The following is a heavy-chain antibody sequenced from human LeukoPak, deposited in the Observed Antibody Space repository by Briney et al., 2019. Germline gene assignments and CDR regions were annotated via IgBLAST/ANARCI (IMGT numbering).Heavy chain of an antibody. V-gene: IGHV3-21*01. J-gene: IGHJ4*02. CDR1: GFTFSSYS. CDR2: ISSSSSYL. CDR3: ARDLIAAAGTLNFDY. D-gene: IGHD6-13*01. Sequence: GGSLRLSCAASGFTFSSYSMNWVRQAPGKGLEWVSSISSSSSYLYYADSVKGRFTISRDNAKNSLYLQMNSLRAEDTAVYYCARDLIAAAGTLNFDYWGQGTLVTVSS.